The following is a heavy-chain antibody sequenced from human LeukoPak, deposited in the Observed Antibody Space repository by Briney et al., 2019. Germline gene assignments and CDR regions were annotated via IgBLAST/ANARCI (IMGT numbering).Heavy chain of an antibody. CDR3: ASCSGWSDY. CDR2: IYYSGST. J-gene: IGHJ4*02. D-gene: IGHD6-19*01. Sequence: NPSETLSLTCTVSGGSISSSSYYWGWIRQPPGKGLEWIGSIYYSGSTYYNPSLKSRVTISVDTSKNQFSLKLSSVTAADTAVYYCASCSGWSDYWGQGTLVTVSS. CDR1: GGSISSSSYY. V-gene: IGHV4-39*01.